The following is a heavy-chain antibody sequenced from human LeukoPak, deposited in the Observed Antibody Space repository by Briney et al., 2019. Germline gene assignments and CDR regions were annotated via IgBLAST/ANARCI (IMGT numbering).Heavy chain of an antibody. D-gene: IGHD2-2*01. CDR3: ARGRWGYCSSTSCPGPLGAYYFDY. CDR2: INHSGST. J-gene: IGHJ4*02. Sequence: SETLSLTCAVYGGSFSGYYWSWIRQPPGKGLEWIGEINHSGSTNYNPSLKSRVTITVDTSKNQFSLELSSVTAADTAVYYCARGRWGYCSSTSCPGPLGAYYFDYWGQGTLVTVSS. CDR1: GGSFSGYY. V-gene: IGHV4-34*01.